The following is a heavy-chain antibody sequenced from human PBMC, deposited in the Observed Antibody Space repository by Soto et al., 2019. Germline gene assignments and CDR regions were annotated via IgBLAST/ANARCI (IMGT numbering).Heavy chain of an antibody. CDR1: GYTFTNYD. CDR2: MNPNSGNT. Sequence: QVQLVQSGAEVKKPGASVKVSCTASGYTFTNYDIYWVRQATGQGLECVGWMNPNSGNTDYPQKFQGRVTMTRNTSISTAYMELTSLRSEDTAVYYCARVGPGYYFGMDAWGQGTTVTVSS. V-gene: IGHV1-8*01. CDR3: ARVGPGYYFGMDA. J-gene: IGHJ6*02.